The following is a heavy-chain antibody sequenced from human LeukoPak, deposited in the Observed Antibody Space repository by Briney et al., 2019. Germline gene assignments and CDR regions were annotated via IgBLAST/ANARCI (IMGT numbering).Heavy chain of an antibody. D-gene: IGHD6-6*01. CDR3: AREGAEREQLVLDAFDI. CDR2: IYTSGST. CDR1: GGSISSGSYY. V-gene: IGHV4-61*02. J-gene: IGHJ3*02. Sequence: SQTLSLTCTVSGGSISSGSYYWSWIRQPAGKGLEWIGRIYTSGSTNYNPSLKSRVTISVDTSKNQFSLKLSSVTAADTAVYYCAREGAEREQLVLDAFDIWGQGTMVTVSS.